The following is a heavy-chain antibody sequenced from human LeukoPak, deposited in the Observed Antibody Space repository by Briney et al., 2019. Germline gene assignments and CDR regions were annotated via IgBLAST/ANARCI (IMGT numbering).Heavy chain of an antibody. CDR1: VYTCTGYY. J-gene: IGHJ4*02. Sequence: ASVKVSCKASVYTCTGYYMHWVRQAPGQGLEWMGWINPNSGGTTYAQKFQGRVTMTRDTSISTAYMELSRVRSDDTAVYYCARDRVGRFLVVVWGQGTLVTVSS. CDR2: INPNSGGT. CDR3: ARDRVGRFLVVV. V-gene: IGHV1-2*02. D-gene: IGHD3-3*01.